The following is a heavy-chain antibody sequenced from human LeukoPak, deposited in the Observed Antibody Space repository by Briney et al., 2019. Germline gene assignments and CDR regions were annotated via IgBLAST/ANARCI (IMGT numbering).Heavy chain of an antibody. Sequence: GGSLRLSCAASGFTFSSKAIRWVRQAPGKGLEWVSAISGSGGSTYYADSVKGRFTISRDNSKNTLYLQMNSLRAEDTAVYYCAIKGYYGSGRYYLSYPLDYWGQGTLVTVSS. CDR3: AIKGYYGSGRYYLSYPLDY. J-gene: IGHJ4*02. CDR2: ISGSGGST. CDR1: GFTFSSKA. V-gene: IGHV3-23*01. D-gene: IGHD3-10*01.